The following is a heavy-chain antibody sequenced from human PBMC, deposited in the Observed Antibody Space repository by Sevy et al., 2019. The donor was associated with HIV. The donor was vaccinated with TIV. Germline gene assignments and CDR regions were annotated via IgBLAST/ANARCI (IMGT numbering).Heavy chain of an antibody. V-gene: IGHV3-74*01. CDR3: TRVLGGLDAFDI. J-gene: IGHJ3*02. CDR2: INSDGSST. Sequence: GGSLRLSCAASGFTFSSYWMHWVRQAPGKGLVWVSRINSDGSSTSYADSVKGRFTISRDHAKNTLYLQMNRHRAENTAVYYCTRVLGGLDAFDIWSQRTMFTVSS. CDR1: GFTFSSYW. D-gene: IGHD3-16*01.